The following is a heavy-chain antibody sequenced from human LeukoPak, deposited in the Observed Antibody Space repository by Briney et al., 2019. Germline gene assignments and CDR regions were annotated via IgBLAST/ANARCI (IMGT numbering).Heavy chain of an antibody. CDR3: ARGRAAVAGLNLDY. V-gene: IGHV3-33*01. CDR2: IWYDGSNK. CDR1: GFTFSSYG. D-gene: IGHD6-19*01. Sequence: GGSLRLSCAASGFTFSSYGMHWVRQAPGKGLEWVAVIWYDGSNKYYADSVKGRFTISRDNSKNTLYLQMNSLRAEDTAVYYCARGRAAVAGLNLDYWGQGTLVTVSS. J-gene: IGHJ4*02.